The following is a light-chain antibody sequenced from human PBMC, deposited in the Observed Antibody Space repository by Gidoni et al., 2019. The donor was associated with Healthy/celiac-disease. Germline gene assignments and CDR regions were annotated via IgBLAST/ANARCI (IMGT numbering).Light chain of an antibody. V-gene: IGKV1-8*01. CDR1: QGISSY. CDR3: QQYYSYPYT. Sequence: IRMTQSPSSFSASTGDRVTITCRASQGISSYLAWYQQKPGKAPKLLIYAASTLQSGVPSRFSGSGSGTDFTLTISCLQSEDFATYYCQQYYSYPYTFGQGTKLEIK. J-gene: IGKJ2*01. CDR2: AAS.